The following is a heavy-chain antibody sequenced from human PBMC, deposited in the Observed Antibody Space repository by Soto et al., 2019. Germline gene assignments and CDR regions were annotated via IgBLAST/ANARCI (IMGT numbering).Heavy chain of an antibody. J-gene: IGHJ4*02. CDR3: ARRSGYLDY. CDR1: GGSISNYY. V-gene: IGHV4-59*08. D-gene: IGHD3-3*01. CDR2: IYYTGST. Sequence: QVLLQESGPGLVKPSETLSLTCTVSGGSISNYYWTWIRQPPGKGLEWIGYIYYTGSTNYNSSLKSRVSISVDTSKNQFSLNLSSVTAADTAVYYCARRSGYLDYWGQGVLVTVSS.